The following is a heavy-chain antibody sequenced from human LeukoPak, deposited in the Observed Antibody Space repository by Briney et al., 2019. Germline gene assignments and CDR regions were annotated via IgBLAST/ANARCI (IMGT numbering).Heavy chain of an antibody. CDR3: ARGQRSSSCLDY. CDR2: MNPNSGNT. CDR1: GYTFTSYD. D-gene: IGHD6-13*01. Sequence: GASVKVSCKASGYTFTSYDINWVRQAPGQGLEWMGWMNPNSGNTGYAQKFQGRVTMTRNTSISTAYMELSSLRSEDTAVYYCARGQRSSSCLDYWGQGTLVTVSS. J-gene: IGHJ4*02. V-gene: IGHV1-8*01.